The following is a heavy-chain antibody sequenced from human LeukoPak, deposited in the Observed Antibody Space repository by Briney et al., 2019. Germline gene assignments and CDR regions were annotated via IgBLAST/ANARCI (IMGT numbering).Heavy chain of an antibody. Sequence: NASETLSLTCTVSGGSISSSSYYWGWIRQPPGKGLEWIGSIYYSRSTYYNPSLKSRVTISVDTSKNQFSLKLSSVTAADTAVYYCARRTRYYYYMDVWGKGTTVTVSS. CDR1: GGSISSSSYY. J-gene: IGHJ6*03. V-gene: IGHV4-39*01. CDR2: IYYSRST. CDR3: ARRTRYYYYMDV.